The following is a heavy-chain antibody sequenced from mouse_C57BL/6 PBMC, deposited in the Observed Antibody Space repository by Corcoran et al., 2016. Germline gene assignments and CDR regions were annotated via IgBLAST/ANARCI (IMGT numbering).Heavy chain of an antibody. V-gene: IGHV3-6*01. Sequence: DVQLQESGPGLVKPSQSLSLTCSVTGYSITSGYYWNWIRQFPGNKLEWMGYISYDGSNNYNPSLKNRISITRDTSKNQFFLKLNSVTTEDTATYYSRDYYGSSSAMDHWGQGTSVTVSS. CDR2: ISYDGSN. J-gene: IGHJ4*01. CDR3: RDYYGSSSAMDH. CDR1: GYSITSGYY. D-gene: IGHD1-1*01.